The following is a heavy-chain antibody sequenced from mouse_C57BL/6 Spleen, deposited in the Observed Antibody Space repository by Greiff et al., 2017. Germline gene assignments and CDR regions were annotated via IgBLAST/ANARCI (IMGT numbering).Heavy chain of an antibody. D-gene: IGHD4-1*02. CDR2: IHPNSGST. CDR3: ATNWDGYYFDY. Sequence: QVQLQQSGAELVKPGASVKLSCKASGYTFTSYWMHWVKQRPGQGLEWIGMIHPNSGSTNYNEKFKSKATLTVDKSSSTAYMQLSSLTSEDSAVYYCATNWDGYYFDYWGQGTTLTVSS. J-gene: IGHJ2*01. CDR1: GYTFTSYW. V-gene: IGHV1-64*01.